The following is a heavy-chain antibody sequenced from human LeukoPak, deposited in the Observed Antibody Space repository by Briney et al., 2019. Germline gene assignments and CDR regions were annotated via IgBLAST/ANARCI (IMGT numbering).Heavy chain of an antibody. J-gene: IGHJ4*02. CDR1: GCTFSSYW. V-gene: IGHV3-7*03. Sequence: GGSLRLSCTASGCTFSSYWMNWVRQAPGKGLERVANIKQDGSEKYYVDSVKGRFTISRDNAKNSLYLQMNSLRAEDTAVYYCARRYFDYWGQGTLVTVSS. CDR2: IKQDGSEK. CDR3: ARRYFDY.